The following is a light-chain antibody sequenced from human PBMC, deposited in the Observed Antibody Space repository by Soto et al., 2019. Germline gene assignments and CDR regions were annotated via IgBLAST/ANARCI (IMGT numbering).Light chain of an antibody. J-gene: IGLJ1*01. CDR1: SSDVGGYNY. CDR3: SSYARRSPRGR. CDR2: AVS. Sequence: QSALTQPASVSGSPGQSITISCTGTSSDVGGYNYVSWYQQHPGKAPKLMIYAVSNRPSGVSNRFSGSKSGNTAALTISGLQAEDEADYYCSSYARRSPRGRFGTGTKVPVL. V-gene: IGLV2-14*01.